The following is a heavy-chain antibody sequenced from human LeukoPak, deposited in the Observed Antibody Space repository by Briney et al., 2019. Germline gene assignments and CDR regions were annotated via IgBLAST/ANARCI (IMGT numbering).Heavy chain of an antibody. CDR1: GYTFTGYY. V-gene: IGHV1-18*04. CDR2: ISAYNGNT. J-gene: IGHJ6*04. D-gene: IGHD6-13*01. Sequence: ASVKVSCKASGYTFTGYYMHWVRQAPGQGLEWMGWISAYNGNTNYAQKLKGRVTMTTDTATSTAYMELRSLRSDDTAVYYCARDGLDGSRYYPTDVWGKGTTVTISS. CDR3: ARDGLDGSRYYPTDV.